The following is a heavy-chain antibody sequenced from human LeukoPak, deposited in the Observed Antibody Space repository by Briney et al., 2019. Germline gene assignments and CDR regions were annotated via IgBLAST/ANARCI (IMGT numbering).Heavy chain of an antibody. CDR2: INPNSGGT. Sequence: ASVKVSCKASGYTFTGYYMHWVRQAPGQGLEWMGWINPNSGGTNYAQKFQGRVTMTRDTSISAVYMELSRLRSDDTAVYYCARDGTGVYNLVQYWGQGTLVTVSS. CDR3: ARDGTGVYNLVQY. J-gene: IGHJ4*02. D-gene: IGHD5-24*01. CDR1: GYTFTGYY. V-gene: IGHV1-2*02.